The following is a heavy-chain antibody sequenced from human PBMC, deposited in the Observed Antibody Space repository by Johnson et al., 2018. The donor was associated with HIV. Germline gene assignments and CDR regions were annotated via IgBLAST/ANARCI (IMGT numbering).Heavy chain of an antibody. CDR2: IWYDGSNK. Sequence: QVQLVESGGAVVQPGRSLRLSCAASGFTFSSYGMHWVRQAPGKGLEWVAVIWYDGSNKYYADSVKGRFTISRDNSKNTLYLQMNSLRAEDTAVYYCAKDGAYSIPWSAFDIWGQGTMVTVSS. CDR3: AKDGAYSIPWSAFDI. D-gene: IGHD3-16*01. CDR1: GFTFSSYG. J-gene: IGHJ3*02. V-gene: IGHV3-33*06.